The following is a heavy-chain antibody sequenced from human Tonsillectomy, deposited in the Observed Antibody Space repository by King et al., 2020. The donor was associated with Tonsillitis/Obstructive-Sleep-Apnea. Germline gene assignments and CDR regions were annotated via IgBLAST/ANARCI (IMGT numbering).Heavy chain of an antibody. Sequence: VQLVQSGAEVKKPGESLRISCKGSGYSFTSYWISWVRQMPGKGLEWMGRIDPSDSYTNYSPSFQGHVTISADKSISTAYLQWSSLKASDTAMYYCARLRGYDSSGYYPTNPWGQGTLVTVSS. V-gene: IGHV5-10-1*01. D-gene: IGHD3-22*01. J-gene: IGHJ5*02. CDR2: IDPSDSYT. CDR3: ARLRGYDSSGYYPTNP. CDR1: GYSFTSYW.